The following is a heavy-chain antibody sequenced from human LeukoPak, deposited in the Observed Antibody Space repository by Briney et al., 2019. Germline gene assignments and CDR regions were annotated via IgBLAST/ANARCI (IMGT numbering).Heavy chain of an antibody. CDR3: ASSPYYDFWSGIPGYFDY. J-gene: IGHJ4*02. D-gene: IGHD3-3*01. V-gene: IGHV3-21*01. Sequence: GGSLRLSCAASGFTFSSYSMNWVRQAPGKGLEWVSSISSSGSYIYYADSVKGRFTISRDNAKNSLYLQMNSLRAEDTAVYYCASSPYYDFWSGIPGYFDYWGQGTLVTVSS. CDR1: GFTFSSYS. CDR2: ISSSGSYI.